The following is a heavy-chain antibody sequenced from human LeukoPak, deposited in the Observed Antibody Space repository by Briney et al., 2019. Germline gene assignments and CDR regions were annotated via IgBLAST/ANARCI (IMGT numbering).Heavy chain of an antibody. V-gene: IGHV3-7*01. CDR1: GFTFSSYG. D-gene: IGHD3-16*01. J-gene: IGHJ4*02. Sequence: GGSLRLSCAASGFTFSSYGMSCVRQAPGKGLEWVATIKPDGSEGSYVDSVKGRFTISRDNAKNSLFLQMISLRAEDTAVYYCARDRAYKSFDYWGQGALVTVSS. CDR2: IKPDGSEG. CDR3: ARDRAYKSFDY.